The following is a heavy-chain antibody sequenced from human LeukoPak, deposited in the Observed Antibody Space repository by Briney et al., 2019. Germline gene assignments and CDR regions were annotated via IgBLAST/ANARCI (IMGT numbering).Heavy chain of an antibody. CDR1: GGSISSYY. CDR3: ARPFLRFSSGWHFDY. J-gene: IGHJ4*02. D-gene: IGHD6-19*01. Sequence: SETLSLTCTVSGGSISSYYWSWIRQPPGKGLEWIGYIYYSGSTNYNPSLKSRVTISVDTSKNQFSLKLSSVTAADTAVYYCARPFLRFSSGWHFDYWGQGILVTVSS. V-gene: IGHV4-59*01. CDR2: IYYSGST.